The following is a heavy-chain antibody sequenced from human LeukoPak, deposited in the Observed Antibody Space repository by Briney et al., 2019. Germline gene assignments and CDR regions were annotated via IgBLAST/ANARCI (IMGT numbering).Heavy chain of an antibody. CDR2: IYYSGTT. D-gene: IGHD2-15*01. V-gene: IGHV4-59*01. J-gene: IGHJ4*02. Sequence: SETLSLTCSVSGGXISPYYCSWIRQPPGKGLEWIGYIYYSGTTNYNPSLQSRVTISVATSKNQFSLKLSSVTAAGTPLYYCARDRASAGGFDYWGQGTLVTVSS. CDR1: GGXISPYY. CDR3: ARDRASAGGFDY.